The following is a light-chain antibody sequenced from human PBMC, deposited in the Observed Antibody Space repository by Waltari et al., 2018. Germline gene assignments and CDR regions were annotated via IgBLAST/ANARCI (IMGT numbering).Light chain of an antibody. V-gene: IGLV2-23*02. CDR2: EVS. Sequence: QSALTQPASVSGSPGQSITISCTGTSSDVGSYNLVSWYQQHPGKAPILMIYEVSKRPSGVSNRLSGSKPGNTASLTIVGLQAEDEADYYCCSYAGVVFGGGTKLTVL. J-gene: IGLJ2*01. CDR1: SSDVGSYNL. CDR3: CSYAGVV.